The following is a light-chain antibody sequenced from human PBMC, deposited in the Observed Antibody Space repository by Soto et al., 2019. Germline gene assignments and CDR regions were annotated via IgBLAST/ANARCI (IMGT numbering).Light chain of an antibody. V-gene: IGKV3-20*01. CDR2: GAS. CDR1: QGISTF. Sequence: TQSPSSLSTSVGDRVTITCRASQGISTFLNWYQQKPGQAPRLLIYGASNRATGIPDRFSGSGSGTDFTLTISRLEPEDFAVYYCQQYGSSGTCGQGTKGDI. CDR3: QQYGSSGT. J-gene: IGKJ1*01.